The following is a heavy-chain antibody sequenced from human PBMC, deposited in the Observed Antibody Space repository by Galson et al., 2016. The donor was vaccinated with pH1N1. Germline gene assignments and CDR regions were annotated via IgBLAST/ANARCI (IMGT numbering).Heavy chain of an antibody. CDR3: ASFRYGDYSNWFDP. V-gene: IGHV4-31*03. CDR2: IYYSGST. CDR1: GGSISSGGYY. D-gene: IGHD4-17*01. Sequence: LTCTVSGGSISSGGYYWSWIRQHPGKGLEWIGYIYYSGSTYYNPSLKSRITISVDTSKNQFSLKLSSVTAADTAVYYCASFRYGDYSNWFDPWGQGTLVTVSS. J-gene: IGHJ5*02.